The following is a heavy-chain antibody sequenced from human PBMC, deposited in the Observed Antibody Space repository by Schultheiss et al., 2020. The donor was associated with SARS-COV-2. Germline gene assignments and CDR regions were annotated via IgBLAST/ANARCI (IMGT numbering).Heavy chain of an antibody. CDR2: ISAYNGNT. J-gene: IGHJ6*02. V-gene: IGHV1-18*01. CDR1: GYTFTSYG. CDR3: ARDGIVVVPAAIWGYYGMDV. D-gene: IGHD2-2*02. Sequence: ASVKVSCKASGYTFTSYGISWVRQAPGQGLEWMGWISAYNGNTNYAQKLQGRVTMTTDTSTSTAYMELRSLRSDDTAVYYCARDGIVVVPAAIWGYYGMDVWGQGTTVTVSS.